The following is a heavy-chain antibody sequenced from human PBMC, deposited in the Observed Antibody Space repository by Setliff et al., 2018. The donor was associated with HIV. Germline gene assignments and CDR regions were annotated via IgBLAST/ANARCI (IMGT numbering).Heavy chain of an antibody. CDR2: IFHSGGI. CDR3: ARHLQAFDI. V-gene: IGHV4-38-2*01. J-gene: IGHJ3*02. CDR1: GYSISSGYY. D-gene: IGHD1-1*01. Sequence: PSETLSLTCAVSGYSISSGYYWGWIRQPPGKGLEWVGSIFHSGGIYYNPSLKRRVTISGDTSKNKLSLKLTFVTAADTAVYYCARHLQAFDIWGHGTMVTVSS.